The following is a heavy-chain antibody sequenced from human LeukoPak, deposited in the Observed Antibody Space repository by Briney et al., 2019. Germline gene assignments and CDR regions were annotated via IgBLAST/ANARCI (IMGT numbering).Heavy chain of an antibody. V-gene: IGHV1-24*01. Sequence: ASVTVSCKVSVWSLNELSMFWVQHAPAKGHEWIGGFDPEDGETIYALKFQGRVTMTEVTSTDTAYMELSSLRSENTAMYTCAIPPHSTVHYFDYWGQGTLVKVSS. CDR1: VWSLNELS. D-gene: IGHD4-11*01. CDR2: FDPEDGET. CDR3: AIPPHSTVHYFDY. J-gene: IGHJ4*02.